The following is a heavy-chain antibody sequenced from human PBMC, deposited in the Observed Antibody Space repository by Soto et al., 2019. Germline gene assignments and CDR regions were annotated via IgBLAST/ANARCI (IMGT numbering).Heavy chain of an antibody. D-gene: IGHD2-2*01. J-gene: IGHJ6*02. CDR1: GGTFSSYT. CDR3: ARDCSSTSCCEDYYYGMDV. Sequence: QVQLVQSGAEVKKPGSSVKVSCKASGGTFSSYTISWVRQAPGQGLEWMGRIIPILGIANYAQKFQGRVTITADKSTSTAYMELSSLRAEDTAVYYCARDCSSTSCCEDYYYGMDVWGQGTTVTVSS. CDR2: IIPILGIA. V-gene: IGHV1-69*08.